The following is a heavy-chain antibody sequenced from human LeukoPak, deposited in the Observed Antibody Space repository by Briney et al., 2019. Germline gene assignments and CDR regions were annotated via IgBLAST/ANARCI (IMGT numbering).Heavy chain of an antibody. V-gene: IGHV1-8*02. J-gene: IGHJ4*02. CDR1: GYTFTSYG. D-gene: IGHD4-17*01. CDR3: ARTPPDYGIDY. Sequence: VASVKVSCKASGYTFTSYGISWVRQAPGQGLEWMGWMSPNSGNTGYAQKFQGRITMTKSTSISTAYMELSDLESEDTAVYYCARTPPDYGIDYWGQGTLVTVSS. CDR2: MSPNSGNT.